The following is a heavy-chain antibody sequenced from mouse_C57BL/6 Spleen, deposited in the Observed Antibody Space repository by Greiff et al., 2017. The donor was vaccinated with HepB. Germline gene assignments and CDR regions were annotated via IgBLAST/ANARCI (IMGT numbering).Heavy chain of an antibody. CDR1: GYAFSSYW. D-gene: IGHD1-1*01. J-gene: IGHJ1*03. CDR2: IYPGDGDT. Sequence: VQLQQSGAELVKPGASVKISCKASGYAFSSYWMNWVKQRPGKGLEWIGQIYPGDGDTNYNGKFKGKATLTADKSSSTAYMQLSSLTSEDSAVYCCARNYGSSEDWYFDVWGTGTTVTVSS. V-gene: IGHV1-80*01. CDR3: ARNYGSSEDWYFDV.